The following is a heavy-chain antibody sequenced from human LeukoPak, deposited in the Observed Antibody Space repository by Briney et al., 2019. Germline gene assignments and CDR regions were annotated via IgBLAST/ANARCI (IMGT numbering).Heavy chain of an antibody. V-gene: IGHV4-34*01. CDR2: INHSGST. J-gene: IGHJ4*02. CDR1: GGSFSGYY. D-gene: IGHD3-22*01. Sequence: SETLSLTCAVYGGSFSGYYWSWIRQPPGKGLEWIGEINHSGSTNYNPSLKSRVTISVDTSKNQFSLKLSSVTAADTAVYYCARERITMIVNPFDYWGQGTLVTVSS. CDR3: ARERITMIVNPFDY.